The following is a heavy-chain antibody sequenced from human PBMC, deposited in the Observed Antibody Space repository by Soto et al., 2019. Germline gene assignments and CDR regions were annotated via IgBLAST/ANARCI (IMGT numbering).Heavy chain of an antibody. D-gene: IGHD2-2*01. V-gene: IGHV3-23*01. CDR3: ARASYCSSTTCLEDV. CDR1: GFSFSSYA. CDR2: IPGNSDST. J-gene: IGHJ6*02. Sequence: EVHLLESGGGLVQPGGSLRLSCAASGFSFSSYAMSWVRQAPGKGLEWVSSIPGNSDSTYYGDSVTGRFTISRDNSKNTLYLQMNSLRAEDTAVYYCARASYCSSTTCLEDVWGQGTTVSVSS.